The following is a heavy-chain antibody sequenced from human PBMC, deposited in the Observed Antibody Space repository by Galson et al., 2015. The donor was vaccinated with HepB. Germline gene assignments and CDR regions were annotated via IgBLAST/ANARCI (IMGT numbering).Heavy chain of an antibody. CDR2: ISAYNGNT. J-gene: IGHJ3*02. CDR1: GYTFTSYG. CDR3: ARDIDFCSGYYKGDSNDAFDI. Sequence: SVKVSCKASGYTFTSYGISWVRQAPGQGLEWMGWISAYNGNTNYAQKLQGRVTMTTDTSTSTAYMELRSLRSDDTAVYYCARDIDFCSGYYKGDSNDAFDIWGQGTMVTVSS. D-gene: IGHD3-3*01. V-gene: IGHV1-18*01.